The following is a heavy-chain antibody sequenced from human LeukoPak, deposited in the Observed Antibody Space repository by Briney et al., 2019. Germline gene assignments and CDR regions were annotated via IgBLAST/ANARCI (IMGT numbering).Heavy chain of an antibody. CDR3: ARDLDPGGYGEQANGGYYYGMDV. V-gene: IGHV1-18*01. D-gene: IGHD4-17*01. Sequence: EASVKVSCKASGYTFTSYGISWVRQAPAQGLEWMRWISAYNGNTNYAQKLQGRVTMTTDTSTSTAYMELRSLRSDDTAVYYCARDLDPGGYGEQANGGYYYGMDVWGQGTTVTVSS. CDR1: GYTFTSYG. J-gene: IGHJ6*02. CDR2: ISAYNGNT.